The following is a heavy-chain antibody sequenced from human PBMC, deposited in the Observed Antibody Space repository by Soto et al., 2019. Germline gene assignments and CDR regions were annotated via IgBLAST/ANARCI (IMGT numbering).Heavy chain of an antibody. CDR3: VRDFRSSDF. D-gene: IGHD3-3*01. Sequence: EVQRVESGGGSAQPGGSLRLSCAASGFTFSNYWIHWVRQATGKGPMWVSRINGVGTYTKYADSVKGRFSISRDKSANTVYLQMNSLRDEDTAMYYCVRDFRSSDFWGQGTPVTFSS. V-gene: IGHV3-74*01. CDR1: GFTFSNYW. J-gene: IGHJ4*02. CDR2: INGVGTYT.